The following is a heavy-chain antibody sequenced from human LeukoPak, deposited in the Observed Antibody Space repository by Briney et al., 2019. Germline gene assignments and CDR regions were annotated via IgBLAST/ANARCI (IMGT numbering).Heavy chain of an antibody. V-gene: IGHV3-30-3*01. CDR2: ISYDGSNK. CDR1: GFTFSSYA. D-gene: IGHD1-14*01. CDR3: ARDGPGPADY. Sequence: GGSLRLSCAASGFTFSSYAMHWVRQAPGKGLEWVAVISYDGSNKYYADSVKGRFTISRDNSKNTLYLQMNSLRAEDTAVYYCARDGPGPADYWGQGTLVTVSS. J-gene: IGHJ4*02.